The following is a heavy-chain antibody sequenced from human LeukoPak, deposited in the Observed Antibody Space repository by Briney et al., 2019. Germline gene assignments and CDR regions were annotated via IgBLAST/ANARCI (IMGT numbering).Heavy chain of an antibody. CDR2: INTSGSTI. V-gene: IGHV3-11*01. CDR1: GFTFSDYY. Sequence: GGSLRLSCAASGFTFSDYYMSWIRQAPGKGLEWISYINTSGSTIYYADSVKGRFTISRDNAKNSLYLQMNSLRPEDTAVYYCATRVYCGGDCYSSHGMDVWGPGTTVTVSS. J-gene: IGHJ6*02. D-gene: IGHD2-21*02. CDR3: ATRVYCGGDCYSSHGMDV.